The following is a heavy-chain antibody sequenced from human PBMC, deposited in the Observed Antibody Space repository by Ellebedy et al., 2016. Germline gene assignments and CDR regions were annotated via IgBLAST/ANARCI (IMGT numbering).Heavy chain of an antibody. Sequence: ASVKVSCKASGYTSITYGISWVRQAPGQGLEWVGLINPSGGSTSYAQKFQGRVTMTRDTSTSTVYMELTSLRSDDTAVYYCARDSPGDDTSGDTDYWGQGTLVTVSS. CDR1: GYTSITYG. CDR3: ARDSPGDDTSGDTDY. CDR2: INPSGGST. J-gene: IGHJ4*02. V-gene: IGHV1-46*01. D-gene: IGHD3-22*01.